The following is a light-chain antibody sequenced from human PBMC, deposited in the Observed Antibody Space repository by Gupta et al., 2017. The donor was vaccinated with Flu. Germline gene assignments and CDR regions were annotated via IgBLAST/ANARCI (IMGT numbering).Light chain of an antibody. CDR2: SND. CDR1: KSNVGDFY. Sequence: QSVLTQPRSVSGTAGQRVTISCSGSKSNVGDFYVACYQHIPGKAPKVLIHSNDERPSGVSDRFSGRKSGTSATLIINGLRSDDEAEYYCACWDDTLRGHWVFGGGTKLSVL. CDR3: ACWDDTLRGHWV. V-gene: IGLV1-47*01. J-gene: IGLJ3*02.